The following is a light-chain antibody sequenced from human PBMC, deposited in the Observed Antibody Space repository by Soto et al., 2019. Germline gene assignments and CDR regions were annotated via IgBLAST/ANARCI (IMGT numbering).Light chain of an antibody. V-gene: IGKV3-11*01. CDR3: QPRFNWPT. CDR2: DVS. CDR1: QSVSNY. J-gene: IGKJ4*01. Sequence: EIVLTQSPATLSLSPGERATLSCRASQSVSNYLGWYQQKPGQAPTLLISDVSKRATGIPARFSGSGSGTDFTLTISSLEPEDFAVYVCQPRFNWPTFGGGTKVEI.